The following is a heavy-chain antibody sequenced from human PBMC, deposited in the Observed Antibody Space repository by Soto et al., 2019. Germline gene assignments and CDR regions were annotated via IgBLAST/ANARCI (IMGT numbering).Heavy chain of an antibody. D-gene: IGHD3-16*01. Sequence: SETLCLTCTVSGGSIRGYYWSWIRQPPGKGLEWIGYIYYSGSTNYNPSLKSRVTISVDTSKNQFSLKLSSVTAADTAVYYCARAWGGHVEDYWGQGTLVTVSS. V-gene: IGHV4-59*01. CDR3: ARAWGGHVEDY. J-gene: IGHJ4*02. CDR1: GGSIRGYY. CDR2: IYYSGST.